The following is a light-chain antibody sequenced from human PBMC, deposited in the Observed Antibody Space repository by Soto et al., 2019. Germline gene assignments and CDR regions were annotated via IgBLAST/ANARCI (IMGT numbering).Light chain of an antibody. CDR2: GAS. CDR3: QQYGRT. V-gene: IGKV3-20*01. CDR1: QSVSSSY. Sequence: EIVLTQSPGTLSLSPGERATLSCRASQSVSSSYLAWYQQKPGQAPRLLIYGASSRATGIPDRFSGSGSGTDITLTLSILEPEAVEVYYCQQYGRTFGQGTKVEIK. J-gene: IGKJ1*01.